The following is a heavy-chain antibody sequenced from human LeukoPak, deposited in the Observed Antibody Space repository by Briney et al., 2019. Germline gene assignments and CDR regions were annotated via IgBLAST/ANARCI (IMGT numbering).Heavy chain of an antibody. V-gene: IGHV1-69*05. CDR2: IIPIFGTA. CDR1: GGTFSSYA. CDR3: AATVGVSLGYYYMDV. D-gene: IGHD4-23*01. Sequence: ASVKVSCKASGGTFSSYAISWVRQAPGQGLVWMGGIIPIFGTANYAQKFQGRVTITTDESTSTAYMELSSLRSEDTAVYYCAATVGVSLGYYYMDVWGKGTTVTVSS. J-gene: IGHJ6*03.